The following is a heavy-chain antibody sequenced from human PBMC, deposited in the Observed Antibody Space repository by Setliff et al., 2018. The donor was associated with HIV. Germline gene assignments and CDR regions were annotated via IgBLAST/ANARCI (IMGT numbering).Heavy chain of an antibody. CDR1: GNTFNSYY. Sequence: ASVKVSCKASGNTFNSYYLHWVRQAPGQGLEWMGIINPLGGNTNYYAQKFQGRVTMTRDTSTSTIYMELSSLRSDDTAVYYCAREKRSSTWLYSSGGTVDYWGLGTLVTVSS. J-gene: IGHJ4*02. D-gene: IGHD6-25*01. CDR2: INPLGGNT. V-gene: IGHV1-46*02. CDR3: AREKRSSTWLYSSGGTVDY.